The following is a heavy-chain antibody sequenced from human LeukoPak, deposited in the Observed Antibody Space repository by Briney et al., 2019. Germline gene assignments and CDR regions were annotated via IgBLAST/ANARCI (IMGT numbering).Heavy chain of an antibody. CDR1: GFTFSSYA. CDR2: ISGSGGST. V-gene: IGHV3-23*01. J-gene: IGHJ5*02. Sequence: GGSLRLSCAASGFTFSSYAMSWVRQAPGKGLEWVSAISGSGGSTYCADSVKGRFTISRDNSKNTLYLQMNSLRAEDTAVYYCAKDRVTYYDFWSGYQPRYNWFDPWGQGTLVTVSS. D-gene: IGHD3-3*01. CDR3: AKDRVTYYDFWSGYQPRYNWFDP.